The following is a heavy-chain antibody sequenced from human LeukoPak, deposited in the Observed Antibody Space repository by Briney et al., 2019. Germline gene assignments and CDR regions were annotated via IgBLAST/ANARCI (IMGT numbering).Heavy chain of an antibody. D-gene: IGHD5-18*01. J-gene: IGHJ3*02. V-gene: IGHV4-39*07. Sequence: PSETLSLTCTVSGGSISSSSYYWGWIRQPPGKGLEWIGSIYYSGNTYYNPSLKSRVTISVDTSKNQFSLRLSSVTAADTAVYYCAREATGYSYGIDAFDIWGQGTMVTVSS. CDR1: GGSISSSSYY. CDR3: AREATGYSYGIDAFDI. CDR2: IYYSGNT.